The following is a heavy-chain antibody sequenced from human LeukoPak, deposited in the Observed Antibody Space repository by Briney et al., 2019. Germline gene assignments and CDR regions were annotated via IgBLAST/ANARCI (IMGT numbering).Heavy chain of an antibody. J-gene: IGHJ4*02. CDR2: IYSGVRK. V-gene: IGHV3-53*01. Sequence: GRSLCPSCAPYAFTVSSKCTRWVRQAPGKGMEWVSLIYSGVRKSYPDFVKGGFPISRDTSKNRLYLQMNSLRAEDTAVYYCAKMQGYFDYWGQGTLVPVSS. CDR3: AKMQGYFDY. CDR1: AFTVSSKC.